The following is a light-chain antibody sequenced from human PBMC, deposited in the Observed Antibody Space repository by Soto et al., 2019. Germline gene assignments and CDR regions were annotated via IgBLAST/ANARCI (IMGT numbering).Light chain of an antibody. CDR3: SSYTSSSTPPYV. V-gene: IGLV2-14*01. CDR1: SSDVGGYNY. CDR2: DVS. J-gene: IGLJ1*01. Sequence: QSALTQPASVSGSPGQSSTISCTGTSSDVGGYNYVSWYQQHPGKAPKLMIYDVSNRPSGVSNRFSGSKSGNTASLTISGLQAGDEADYYCSSYTSSSTPPYVFGTGTKVTVL.